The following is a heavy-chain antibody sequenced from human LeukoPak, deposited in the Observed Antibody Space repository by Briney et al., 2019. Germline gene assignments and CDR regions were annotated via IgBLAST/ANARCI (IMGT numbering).Heavy chain of an antibody. CDR1: GYTFTSYG. J-gene: IGHJ4*02. CDR3: ARADNVVASYYFDY. V-gene: IGHV1-18*01. Sequence: GASVRVSCKASGYTFTSYGISWVRQAPGQGLEWMGWISAYNGNTNYAQKLQGRVTMTTETSTSTAYMELRSLRSDDTAVYYCARADNVVASYYFDYWGQGTLVTVSS. D-gene: IGHD2-2*01. CDR2: ISAYNGNT.